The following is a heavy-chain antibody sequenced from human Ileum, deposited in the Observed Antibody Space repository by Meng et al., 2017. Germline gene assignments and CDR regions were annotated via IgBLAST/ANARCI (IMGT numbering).Heavy chain of an antibody. CDR2: ISGGGDST. V-gene: IGHV3-23*01. J-gene: IGHJ4*02. CDR1: GFTFSTSA. D-gene: IGHD5-12*01. Sequence: GESLKISCAASGFTFSTSAMSWVRQAPGKGLEWVSTISGGGDSTFYTDSVKGRFTISRNNSENTLYLQMNSLRTDDTAVYYCAKAREYSGYDPLFDSWGQGTLVTVSS. CDR3: AKAREYSGYDPLFDS.